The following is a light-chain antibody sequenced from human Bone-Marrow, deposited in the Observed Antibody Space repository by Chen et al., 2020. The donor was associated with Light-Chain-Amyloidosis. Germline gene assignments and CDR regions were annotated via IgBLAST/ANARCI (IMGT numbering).Light chain of an antibody. CDR2: ADS. CDR1: NIGATS. J-gene: IGLJ3*02. Sequence: SYVLTQPSSVSVAPGQTATIACGGNNIGATSVHWYQQTPGQAPLLVVYADSDRPSGIPERVSGSNSWNTATLTIRRVSAGDEADDYCQVWDRSSDRPVFGGGSKLSFL. V-gene: IGLV3-21*02. CDR3: QVWDRSSDRPV.